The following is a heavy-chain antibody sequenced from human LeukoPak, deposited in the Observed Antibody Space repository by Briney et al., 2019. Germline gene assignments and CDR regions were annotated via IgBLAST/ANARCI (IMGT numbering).Heavy chain of an antibody. CDR3: ARQLRADYYDSSGVWYFDL. V-gene: IGHV4-39*01. CDR2: IYYSGST. J-gene: IGHJ2*01. Sequence: PSETLSLTCTVSGGSISSSSYYWGWIRQPPGKGLEWIGSIYYSGSTYYNPSLKSRVTISVDTPKNQFSLKLSSVTVADTAVYYCARQLRADYYDSSGVWYFDLWGRGTLVTVSS. CDR1: GGSISSSSYY. D-gene: IGHD3-22*01.